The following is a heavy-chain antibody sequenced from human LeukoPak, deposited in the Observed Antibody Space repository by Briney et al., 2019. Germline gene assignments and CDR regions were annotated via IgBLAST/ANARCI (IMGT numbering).Heavy chain of an antibody. CDR2: INHSGST. D-gene: IGHD3-10*01. CDR1: GGSLSGYY. V-gene: IGHV4-34*01. J-gene: IGHJ4*02. CDR3: ARVVSYGSGSYNLDY. Sequence: SETLSLTCAVYGGSLSGYYWSWIRQPPGKGLEWIGEINHSGSTNYNPSLKSRVTISVDTSKNQFSLKLSSVTAADTAVYYCARVVSYGSGSYNLDYWGQGTLVTVSS.